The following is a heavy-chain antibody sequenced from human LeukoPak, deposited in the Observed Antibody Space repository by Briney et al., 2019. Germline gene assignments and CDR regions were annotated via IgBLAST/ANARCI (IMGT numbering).Heavy chain of an antibody. D-gene: IGHD6-19*01. J-gene: IGHJ4*02. Sequence: GGSLRLSCAASGFTFSTYAMHWVRQAPGKGLEWVAVIWYDGSNKYYADPVKGRFTISRDTSQNTVHLQMNDLRAEDTAVYYCASEDSNGWGNDFWGQGTLVIVSS. CDR2: IWYDGSNK. CDR1: GFTFSTYA. CDR3: ASEDSNGWGNDF. V-gene: IGHV3-33*08.